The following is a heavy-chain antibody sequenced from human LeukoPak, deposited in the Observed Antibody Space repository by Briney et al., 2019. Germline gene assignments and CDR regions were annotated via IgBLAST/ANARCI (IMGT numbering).Heavy chain of an antibody. V-gene: IGHV3-23*01. Sequence: GGSLKLSCAASGFTFRSYAMSWVRQAPGKGLEWVLAISGSGTSTYYADSVKGRFTISRDNSKNTLYLQMNSLRAEDTAVYYCEGTYYYDSSDDYWGQGTLVTVSS. D-gene: IGHD3-22*01. CDR3: EGTYYYDSSDDY. CDR1: GFTFRSYA. CDR2: ISGSGTST. J-gene: IGHJ4*02.